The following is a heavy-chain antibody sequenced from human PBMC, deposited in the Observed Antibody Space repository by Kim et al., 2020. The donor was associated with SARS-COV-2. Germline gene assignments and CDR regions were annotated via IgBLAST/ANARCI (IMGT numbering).Heavy chain of an antibody. CDR3: ARGGSSSWYATIDY. V-gene: IGHV4-61*01. D-gene: IGHD6-13*01. Sequence: SETLSLTCTVSGGSVSSGSYYWSWIRQPPGMGLEWIGYIYYSGSTNYNPSLKSRVTISVDTSKNQFSLKLSSVTAADTAVYYCARGGSSSWYATIDYWGQGTLVTVSS. CDR1: GGSVSSGSYY. CDR2: IYYSGST. J-gene: IGHJ4*02.